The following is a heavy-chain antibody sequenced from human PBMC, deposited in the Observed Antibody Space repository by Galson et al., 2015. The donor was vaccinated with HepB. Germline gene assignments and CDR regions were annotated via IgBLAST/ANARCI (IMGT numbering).Heavy chain of an antibody. CDR2: ISYDGSNK. CDR3: ARRGINRITMIVSDYYYYYYMDV. V-gene: IGHV3-30-3*01. J-gene: IGHJ6*03. D-gene: IGHD3-22*01. CDR1: GFTFSSYA. Sequence: SLRLSCAASGFTFSSYAMHWVRQAPGKGLEWVAVISYDGSNKYYADSVKGRFTISRDNSKNTLYLQMNSLRAEDTAVYYCARRGINRITMIVSDYYYYYYMDVWGKGTTVTVSS.